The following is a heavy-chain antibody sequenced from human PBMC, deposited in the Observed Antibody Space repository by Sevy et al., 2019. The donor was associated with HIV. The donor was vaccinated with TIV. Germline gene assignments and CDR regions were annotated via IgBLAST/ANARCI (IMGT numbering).Heavy chain of an antibody. CDR2: ISWDGGST. CDR3: AKDIRPATYSSSSPINYYYGMDV. J-gene: IGHJ6*02. Sequence: GGSLRLSCAASGFTFDDYAMHWVRQAPGKGLEWVSLISWDGGSTYYADSAKGRFTISRDNSKNSLYLQMNSLRAEDTDLYYCAKDIRPATYSSSSPINYYYGMDVWGQGTTVTVSS. CDR1: GFTFDDYA. V-gene: IGHV3-43D*03. D-gene: IGHD6-6*01.